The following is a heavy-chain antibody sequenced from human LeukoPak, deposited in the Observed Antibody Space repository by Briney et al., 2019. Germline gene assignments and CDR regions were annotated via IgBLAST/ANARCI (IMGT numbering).Heavy chain of an antibody. J-gene: IGHJ5*02. D-gene: IGHD6-13*01. Sequence: PSETLSLTCTVSGGSITSSSYYWGWIRQPPGKGLEWIGSIHYSGSTYYNPSLKSRVTISVDTSKNQFSLKLSSVTAADTAVYYCARGSSSWYPCCWFDPWGQGTLVTVSS. V-gene: IGHV4-39*07. CDR3: ARGSSSWYPCCWFDP. CDR2: IHYSGST. CDR1: GGSITSSSYY.